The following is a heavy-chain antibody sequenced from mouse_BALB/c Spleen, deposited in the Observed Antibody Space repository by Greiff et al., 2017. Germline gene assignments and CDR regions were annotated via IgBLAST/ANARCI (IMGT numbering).Heavy chain of an antibody. V-gene: IGHV2-2*02. CDR2: IWSGGST. CDR1: GFSLTSYG. Sequence: QVQLKQSGPGLVQPSQSLSITCTVSGFSLTSYGVHWVRQSPGKGLEWLGVIWSGGSTDYNAAFISRLSISKDNSKSQVFFKMNSLQANDTAIYYCARAYRPLDYWGQGTTLTVSS. D-gene: IGHD2-14*01. CDR3: ARAYRPLDY. J-gene: IGHJ2*01.